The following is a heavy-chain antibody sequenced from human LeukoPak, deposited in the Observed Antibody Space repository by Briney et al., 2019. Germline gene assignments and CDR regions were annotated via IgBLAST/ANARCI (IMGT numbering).Heavy chain of an antibody. D-gene: IGHD6-13*01. J-gene: IGHJ4*02. V-gene: IGHV1-18*04. CDR3: ARDLAAAAPSLDY. Sequence: ASVKVSCKASGYTFTGYHLHWVRQAPGQGLEWMGWISAYNGNTNYAQKLQGRVTMTTDTSTSTAYMELRSLRSDDTAVYYCARDLAAAAPSLDYWGQGTLVTVSS. CDR1: GYTFTGYH. CDR2: ISAYNGNT.